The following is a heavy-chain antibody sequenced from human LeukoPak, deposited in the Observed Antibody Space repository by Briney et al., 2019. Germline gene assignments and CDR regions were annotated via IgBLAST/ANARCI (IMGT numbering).Heavy chain of an antibody. Sequence: PSETLSLTCAVSGYSISSGYYRGWIRQPPGKGLEWIGSIYHSGSTYYNPSLKSRVTISVDTSKNQFSLKLSSVTAADTAVYYCARVKTDWLSDYWGQGTLVTVSS. V-gene: IGHV4-38-2*01. D-gene: IGHD3-9*01. J-gene: IGHJ4*02. CDR1: GYSISSGYY. CDR2: IYHSGST. CDR3: ARVKTDWLSDY.